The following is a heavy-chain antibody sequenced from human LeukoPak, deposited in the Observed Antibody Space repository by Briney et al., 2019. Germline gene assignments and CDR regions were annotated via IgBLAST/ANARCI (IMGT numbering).Heavy chain of an antibody. CDR3: ARDPAGAGSGTYYNFLDY. Sequence: PGGSLRLSCAASGFTFSNYWMSWVRQAPGKGLEWVANINQDGSEKYYVDFVKGRFAISRDNAKNSLYLQMNSLRAEDTAVYYCARDPAGAGSGTYYNFLDYWGQGTLVTVSS. J-gene: IGHJ4*02. D-gene: IGHD3-10*01. CDR2: INQDGSEK. CDR1: GFTFSNYW. V-gene: IGHV3-7*04.